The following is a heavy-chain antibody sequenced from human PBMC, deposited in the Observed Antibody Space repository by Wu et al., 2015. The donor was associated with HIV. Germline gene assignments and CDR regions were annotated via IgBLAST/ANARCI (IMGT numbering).Heavy chain of an antibody. CDR3: AGGGGRTAMDPFDF. J-gene: IGHJ4*02. D-gene: IGHD5-18*01. CDR1: GATFSSYA. CDR2: LIPMYGTA. Sequence: QVHLLQSGAEVKKSGSSVRVSCKASGATFSSYALSWVRQAPGQGLEWMGRLIPMYGTADYAQKFQGRVTITADVSTNTAYMVVSSLTSDDTAVYYCAGGGGRTAMDPFDFWGQGTRGHRLL. V-gene: IGHV1-69*13.